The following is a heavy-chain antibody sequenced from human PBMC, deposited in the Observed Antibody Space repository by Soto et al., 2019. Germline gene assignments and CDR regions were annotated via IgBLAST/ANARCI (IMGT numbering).Heavy chain of an antibody. J-gene: IGHJ4*02. Sequence: PGGSLRLSCAGSGFTFGRHWMTWVRQAPGKGLEWVANIKEDGSEKYYVDSVKGRFTISRDNAKNSVYLQMNSLRDEDTALYYCARDTYGEKGQVLDYWGQGTLVTVSS. CDR2: IKEDGSEK. CDR1: GFTFGRHW. V-gene: IGHV3-7*01. CDR3: ARDTYGEKGQVLDY. D-gene: IGHD4-17*01.